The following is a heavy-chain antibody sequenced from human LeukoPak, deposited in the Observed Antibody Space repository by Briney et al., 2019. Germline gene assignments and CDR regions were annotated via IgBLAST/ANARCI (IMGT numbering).Heavy chain of an antibody. CDR1: GFPLSSYN. Sequence: PGGALRLSCAAPGFPLSSYNMNWVRPAPRQGPGWVSSISSSSSYIYYADSVKGRFTISRDNAKNSLYLQMNSLRAEDTAVYYCARGHFGVVTGYWGQGTLVTVSS. V-gene: IGHV3-21*01. J-gene: IGHJ4*02. D-gene: IGHD3-3*01. CDR3: ARGHFGVVTGY. CDR2: ISSSSSYI.